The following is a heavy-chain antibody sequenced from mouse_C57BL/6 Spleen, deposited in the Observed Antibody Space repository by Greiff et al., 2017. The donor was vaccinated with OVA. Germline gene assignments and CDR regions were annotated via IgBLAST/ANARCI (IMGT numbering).Heavy chain of an antibody. J-gene: IGHJ2*01. CDR2: IYPGDGDT. CDR1: GYAFSSSW. D-gene: IGHD2-3*01. Sequence: VQLQQSGPELVKPGASVKISCKASGYAFSSSWMNWVKQRPGKGLEWIGRIYPGDGDTNYNGKFKGKATLTADKSSSTAYMQLSSLTSEDSAVYFCARGGAYDGYFYFDYWGQGTTLTVSS. CDR3: ARGGAYDGYFYFDY. V-gene: IGHV1-82*01.